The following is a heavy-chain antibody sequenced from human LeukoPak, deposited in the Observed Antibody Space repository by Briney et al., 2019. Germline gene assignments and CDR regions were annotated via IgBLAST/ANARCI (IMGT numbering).Heavy chain of an antibody. CDR1: GFTLSSNY. J-gene: IGHJ4*02. V-gene: IGHV3-66*01. Sequence: GGSLRLSCAASGFTLSSNYMSWVRQAPGKGLEWVSVIFGGLNTVYAVSVQARFTISRDNSKNTLYLQMSSLIAEDTAVYYCTTKRGYSYGFADWGQGTLVTVSS. CDR3: TTKRGYSYGFAD. CDR2: IFGGLNT. D-gene: IGHD5-18*01.